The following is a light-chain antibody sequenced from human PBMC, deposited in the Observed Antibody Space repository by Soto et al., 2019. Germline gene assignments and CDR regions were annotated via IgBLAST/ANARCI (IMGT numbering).Light chain of an antibody. CDR1: QSISRW. Sequence: DVQMTQSPSTLSASVGDRVTITCRASQSISRWLAWYQQKPGKAPKLLIYETSSLEDGVPSRFTGSGSGTEFSLTITSLQPEDFASYYCQQYKDYWTFGQGTNVDMK. V-gene: IGKV1-5*03. J-gene: IGKJ1*01. CDR3: QQYKDYWT. CDR2: ETS.